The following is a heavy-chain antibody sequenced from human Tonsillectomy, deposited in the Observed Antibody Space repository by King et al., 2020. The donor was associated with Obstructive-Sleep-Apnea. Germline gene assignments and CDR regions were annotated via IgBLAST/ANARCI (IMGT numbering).Heavy chain of an antibody. CDR1: GFTFSSYW. Sequence: VQLVESGGGLVQPGGSLRLSCAASGFTFSSYWMSWVRKAPGKGLEWVANINQDGSEKYYVDSVKGRFTISRDNAKNSLYLQMNSLRAEDTAVYYCAREGPQEIVVAGEENWFDPWGQGTLVTVSS. CDR3: AREGPQEIVVAGEENWFDP. CDR2: INQDGSEK. D-gene: IGHD6-19*01. V-gene: IGHV3-7*03. J-gene: IGHJ5*02.